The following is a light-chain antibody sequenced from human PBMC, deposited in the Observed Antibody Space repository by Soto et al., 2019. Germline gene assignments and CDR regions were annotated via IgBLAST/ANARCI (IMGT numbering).Light chain of an antibody. CDR2: EVN. J-gene: IGLJ1*01. V-gene: IGLV2-8*01. CDR3: VSFAGGTYV. Sequence: QSALTQPPSASGSPGQSVTISCTGTSSDVGGNKFVSWYQQHPGKAPRLIIYEVNRRPLGVPDRFSGSKSGNTASLTVSGLQDEDEADYYCVSFAGGTYVFGTGTKVTVL. CDR1: SSDVGGNKF.